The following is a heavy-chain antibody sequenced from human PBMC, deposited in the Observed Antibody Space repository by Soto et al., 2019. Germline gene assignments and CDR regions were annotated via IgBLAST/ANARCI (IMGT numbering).Heavy chain of an antibody. Sequence: SGTLSLTCTVSGGSISSGGFYWSWIRQHPGKGLEWIGYIYYSGGTYYNPSLKSRVTISVDTSKNQFSLELSSVTAADTAVYYCARGIATTEMDVWGQGTTVTVS. V-gene: IGHV4-31*03. D-gene: IGHD6-13*01. J-gene: IGHJ6*02. CDR2: IYYSGGT. CDR1: GGSISSGGFY. CDR3: ARGIATTEMDV.